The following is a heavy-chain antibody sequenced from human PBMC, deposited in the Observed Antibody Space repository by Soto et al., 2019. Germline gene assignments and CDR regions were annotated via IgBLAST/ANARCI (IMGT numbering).Heavy chain of an antibody. J-gene: IGHJ4*02. CDR3: ATRSVTAPR. V-gene: IGHV3-53*04. CDR1: GFSVSSNY. D-gene: IGHD4-17*01. Sequence: EVQLVESGEGLVQPGGSLRLSCAASGFSVSSNYMSWVRQAPGKGLECVSLIYSGGSTYYADSVKGRFTISRHNFNNTLYLQMNSLRSDDTAVYYCATRSVTAPRWGQGTLVTVSS. CDR2: IYSGGST.